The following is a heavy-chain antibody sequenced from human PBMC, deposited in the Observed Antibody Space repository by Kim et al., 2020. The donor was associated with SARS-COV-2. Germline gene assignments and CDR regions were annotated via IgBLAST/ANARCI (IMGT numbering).Heavy chain of an antibody. D-gene: IGHD5-12*01. CDR3: AREDSGYDGVVVALGAFDI. Sequence: SVKVSCKASGGTFSSYAISWVRQAPGQGLEWMGGIIPIFGTANYAQKFQGRVTITADESTSTAYMELSSLRSEDTAVYYCAREDSGYDGVVVALGAFDIWGQGTMVTVSS. CDR2: IIPIFGTA. CDR1: GGTFSSYA. J-gene: IGHJ3*02. V-gene: IGHV1-69*13.